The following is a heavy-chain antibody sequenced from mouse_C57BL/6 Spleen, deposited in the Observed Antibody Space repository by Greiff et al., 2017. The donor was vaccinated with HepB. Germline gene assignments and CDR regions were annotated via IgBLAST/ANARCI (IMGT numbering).Heavy chain of an antibody. V-gene: IGHV1-80*01. CDR1: GYAFSSYW. D-gene: IGHD2-12*01. Sequence: QVQLKESGAELVKPGASVKLSCKASGYAFSSYWMNWVKQRPGKGLEWIGQIYPGDGDTNYNGKFKGKATLTADKSSSTAYMQLSSLTSEDSAVYFCARDHYTHYYAMDYWGQGTSVTVSS. J-gene: IGHJ4*01. CDR2: IYPGDGDT. CDR3: ARDHYTHYYAMDY.